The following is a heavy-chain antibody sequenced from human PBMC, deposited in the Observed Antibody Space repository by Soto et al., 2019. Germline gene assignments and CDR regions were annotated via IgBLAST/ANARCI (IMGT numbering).Heavy chain of an antibody. CDR2: ISAYNGNT. J-gene: IGHJ6*02. CDR1: GYTFTSYG. V-gene: IGHV1-18*01. D-gene: IGHD3-9*01. Sequence: ASVKVSCKASGYTFTSYGISWVRQAPGQGLEWMGWISAYNGNTNYAQKLQGRVTMTTDTSTSTAYMELRSLRSDDTAVYYCAPDILTGYLDYYYYYYGMDVWGQGTTVTVSS. CDR3: APDILTGYLDYYYYYYGMDV.